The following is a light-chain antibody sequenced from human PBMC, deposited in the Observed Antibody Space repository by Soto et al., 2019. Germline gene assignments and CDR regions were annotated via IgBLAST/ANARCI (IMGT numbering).Light chain of an antibody. J-gene: IGKJ4*01. CDR1: QAINTA. Sequence: AIQLTQSPISLSASVGDRVTITCRASQAINTALAWYRQRPGETPDLLMYDASRLASGVPSRFSGSGSGTDFTLTITSLQPEDFATYYCQQLSGYVLTFGGGTK. V-gene: IGKV1-13*02. CDR2: DAS. CDR3: QQLSGYVLT.